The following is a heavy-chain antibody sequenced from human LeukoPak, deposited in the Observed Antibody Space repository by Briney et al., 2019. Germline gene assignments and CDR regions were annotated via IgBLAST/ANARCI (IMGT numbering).Heavy chain of an antibody. CDR2: IYYSGST. D-gene: IGHD3-22*01. Sequence: PSETLSLTCTVSGGSISSSSYYWGWIRQPPGKGLEWIGSIYYSGSTYYNPSLKSRVIISADTSKNQFSLKLSSVTAADTAVYYCARQRYDSTCGYWGQGTLVTVSS. CDR3: ARQRYDSTCGY. CDR1: GGSISSSSYY. V-gene: IGHV4-39*01. J-gene: IGHJ4*02.